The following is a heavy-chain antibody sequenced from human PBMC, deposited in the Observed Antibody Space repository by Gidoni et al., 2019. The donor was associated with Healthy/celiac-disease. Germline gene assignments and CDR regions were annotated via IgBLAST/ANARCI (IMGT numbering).Heavy chain of an antibody. J-gene: IGHJ4*02. V-gene: IGHV3-23*01. D-gene: IGHD2-2*01. CDR3: AKDLTRYCSTTSCYDFDY. CDR1: GVPFSIYA. Sequence: EVQLLESGGGLVQPGGSLRRACVDAGVPFSIYAGNWVRQAPGKGLEWVSGISGSGGSTYYADSVKGRFTISRDNSKNTLYLQMNSLRAEDTAVYYCAKDLTRYCSTTSCYDFDYWGQGTLVTVSS. CDR2: ISGSGGST.